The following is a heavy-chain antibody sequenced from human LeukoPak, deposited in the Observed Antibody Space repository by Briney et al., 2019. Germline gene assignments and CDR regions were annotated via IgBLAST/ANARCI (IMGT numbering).Heavy chain of an antibody. J-gene: IGHJ4*02. CDR2: IRHDGTNK. CDR3: AKDFVFWALTMVRGVPFGYFDY. CDR1: GFTFSSYG. D-gene: IGHD3-10*01. Sequence: GGSLRLSCAASGFTFSSYGMHWVRQAPGKGLEWVAFIRHDGTNKYYADSVKGRFTISRDNSKNTLYLQMNSLRAEDTAVYYCAKDFVFWALTMVRGVPFGYFDYWGQGTLVTVSS. V-gene: IGHV3-30*02.